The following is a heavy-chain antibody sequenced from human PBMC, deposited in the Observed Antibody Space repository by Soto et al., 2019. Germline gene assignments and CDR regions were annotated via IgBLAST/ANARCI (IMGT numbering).Heavy chain of an antibody. J-gene: IGHJ1*01. CDR2: IIPIFGTA. D-gene: IGHD2-15*01. CDR1: GGTFSSYA. Sequence: ASVKVSCKASGGTFSSYAISWVRQAPGQGLEWMGGIIPIFGTANYAQKFQGRVTITVDESTSTAYMELSSLRSEDTAVYYCARDRGYGGNPGHVFQHWGQGTLVTVSS. V-gene: IGHV1-69*13. CDR3: ARDRGYGGNPGHVFQH.